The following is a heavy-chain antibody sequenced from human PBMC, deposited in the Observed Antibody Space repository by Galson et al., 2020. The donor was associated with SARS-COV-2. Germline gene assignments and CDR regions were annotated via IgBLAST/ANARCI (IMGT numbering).Heavy chain of an antibody. CDR2: INPTGSI. Sequence: SETLSLTCAVYGESFNSHYWSWVRQPPGKGLEWVWEINPTGSIHYIPSLKRRITISADTSKNQFSLKLTSVTAADTAVYFCARGQRQVNMVLMIVSSGAFYFDSWGQGTLVTVSS. V-gene: IGHV4-34*01. CDR1: GESFNSHY. D-gene: IGHD2-8*01. J-gene: IGHJ4*02. CDR3: ARGQRQVNMVLMIVSSGAFYFDS.